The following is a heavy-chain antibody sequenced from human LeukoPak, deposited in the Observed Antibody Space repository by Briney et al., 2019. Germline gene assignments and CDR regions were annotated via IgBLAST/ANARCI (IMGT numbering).Heavy chain of an antibody. CDR3: ASSTTGYCSSTSKCYHYYMDV. CDR1: GFTFSSYW. V-gene: IGHV3-7*01. D-gene: IGHD2-2*01. Sequence: GGSLRLSCAASGFTFSSYWMSWVRQAPGKGLEWVANIKQDGSEKYYVDSVKGRFTISRDNAKNSLYLQMNSLRAEDTAVYYCASSTTGYCSSTSKCYHYYMDVWGKGTTVTVSS. CDR2: IKQDGSEK. J-gene: IGHJ6*03.